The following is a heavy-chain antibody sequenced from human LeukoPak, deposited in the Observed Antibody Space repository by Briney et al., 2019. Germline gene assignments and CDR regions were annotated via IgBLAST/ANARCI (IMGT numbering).Heavy chain of an antibody. CDR1: GGSISSYY. Sequence: PSETLSLTCTVSGGSISSYYWSWIRQPPGKGLEWIGEINHSGSTNYNPSLKSRVTISVDTSKNQFSLKLSSVTAADTAVYYCARADYYGSGSTNWFDPWGQGTLVTVSS. D-gene: IGHD3-10*01. CDR2: INHSGST. J-gene: IGHJ5*02. V-gene: IGHV4-34*01. CDR3: ARADYYGSGSTNWFDP.